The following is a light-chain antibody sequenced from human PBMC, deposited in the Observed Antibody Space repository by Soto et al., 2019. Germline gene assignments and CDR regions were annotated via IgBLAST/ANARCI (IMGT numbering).Light chain of an antibody. Sequence: DIQMTQSPSTLSASVGDRVTITCRASQSISSWLAWYQQKPGKAPKLLIYKASSVESGVPSRFRGSGSGTEFTLTISSLQPDDFETYCCQQENSCRWTFGQGTKVEIK. J-gene: IGKJ1*01. CDR3: QQENSCRWT. CDR2: KAS. V-gene: IGKV1-5*03. CDR1: QSISSW.